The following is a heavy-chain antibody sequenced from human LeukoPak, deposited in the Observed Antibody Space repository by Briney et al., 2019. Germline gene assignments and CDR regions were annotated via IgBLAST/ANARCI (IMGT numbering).Heavy chain of an antibody. Sequence: PGGSLRLSCAASGFTFSSYAMSWVRQAPGKGLEWVSAISGSGGSTYYADSVKGRFTISRDNSKNTLYLQTNSLRAEDTAVYYCAKDRYSSGCNDYWGQGTLVTVSS. CDR3: AKDRYSSGCNDY. V-gene: IGHV3-23*01. D-gene: IGHD6-19*01. J-gene: IGHJ4*02. CDR2: ISGSGGST. CDR1: GFTFSSYA.